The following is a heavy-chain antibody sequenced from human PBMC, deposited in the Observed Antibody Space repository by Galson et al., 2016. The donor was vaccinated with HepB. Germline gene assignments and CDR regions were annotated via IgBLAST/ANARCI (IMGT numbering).Heavy chain of an antibody. D-gene: IGHD1-14*01. CDR1: GFSFSAYW. Sequence: SLRLSCAASGFSFSAYWMSWVRQSPGKGLAWVANIKQDGSEKYYVDSVTGRFTISRDNARNSLYLQVNGLRADDTAVYYCARDRLTSVTRHWTGTTYSYYGMDVWGQGTTVTVSS. V-gene: IGHV3-7*03. J-gene: IGHJ6*02. CDR3: ARDRLTSVTRHWTGTTYSYYGMDV. CDR2: IKQDGSEK.